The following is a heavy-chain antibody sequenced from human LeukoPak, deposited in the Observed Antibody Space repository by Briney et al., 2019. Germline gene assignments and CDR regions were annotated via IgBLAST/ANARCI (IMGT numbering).Heavy chain of an antibody. CDR2: IVVGSGNT. Sequence: SVKVSCKASGFTFTSSAVQWVRQARGQRLEWIGWIVVGSGNTNYAQKFQERVTITRDMSTSTAYMELSSLRSEDTAVYYCAAGPRYGVYDYWGQGILVTVSS. D-gene: IGHD3-10*01. V-gene: IGHV1-58*01. J-gene: IGHJ4*02. CDR1: GFTFTSSA. CDR3: AAGPRYGVYDY.